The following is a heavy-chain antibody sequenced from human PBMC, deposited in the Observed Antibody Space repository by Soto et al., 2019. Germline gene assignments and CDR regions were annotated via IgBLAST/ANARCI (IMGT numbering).Heavy chain of an antibody. Sequence: QVQLVQSGAEVKKPGSSVKVSCKASGGTFSSYAISWVRQDPGQGIEWMGGIIPIFGTANYAQKFQGRVTITADKSTGTAYMELSSLRSEDTAVDYCARDGTEFGELSVGGWGQGTLVTVSS. D-gene: IGHD3-10*01. CDR1: GGTFSSYA. J-gene: IGHJ4*02. CDR2: IIPIFGTA. CDR3: ARDGTEFGELSVGG. V-gene: IGHV1-69*06.